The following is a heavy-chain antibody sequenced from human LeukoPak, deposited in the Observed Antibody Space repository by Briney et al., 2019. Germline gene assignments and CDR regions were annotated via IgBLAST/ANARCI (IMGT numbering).Heavy chain of an antibody. V-gene: IGHV3-23*01. Sequence: GGSLRLSCAASGFTFSKYAMSWVRQAPGKGLEWVSGISGSGDNTYYADSVKGRFTISRDNSKNTLHLQMNSLRAEDTAVYYCAKEAMYCRTDTRCHLHWGQGTLVTVSS. CDR2: ISGSGDNT. CDR3: AKEAMYCRTDTRCHLH. J-gene: IGHJ4*02. D-gene: IGHD2-2*01. CDR1: GFTFSKYA.